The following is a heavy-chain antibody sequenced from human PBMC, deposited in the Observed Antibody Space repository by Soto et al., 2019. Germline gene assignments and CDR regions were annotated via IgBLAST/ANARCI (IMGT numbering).Heavy chain of an antibody. CDR1: GGSITSSSYY. CDR2: IYHNGST. V-gene: IGHV4-39*01. CDR3: APLLLEWLSPYYYGMDV. Sequence: PSETLSLTCTVSGGSITSSSYYWGWIRQPPGKGLEWIGSIYHNGSTYYNPSLKSRVTISVDTSKNQFSLKLSSVTAADTAVYYCAPLLLEWLSPYYYGMDVWGQGTTVTVSS. J-gene: IGHJ6*02. D-gene: IGHD3-3*01.